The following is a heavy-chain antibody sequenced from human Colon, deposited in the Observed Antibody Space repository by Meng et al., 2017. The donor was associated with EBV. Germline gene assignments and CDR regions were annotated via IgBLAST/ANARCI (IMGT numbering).Heavy chain of an antibody. D-gene: IGHD7-27*01. Sequence: VQLVEFGGYLVKPGGSLRLSCAASGFSFSDYYMDWVRQAPGKGLEWVGRITNKFKKYTTQYAASVKGRFTISRDDSNYSLYLQMTYLGTEDTAIYYCVRDNWGLDYWGPGTLVTVSS. CDR2: ITNKFKKYTT. CDR1: GFSFSDYY. CDR3: VRDNWGLDY. V-gene: IGHV3-72*01. J-gene: IGHJ4*02.